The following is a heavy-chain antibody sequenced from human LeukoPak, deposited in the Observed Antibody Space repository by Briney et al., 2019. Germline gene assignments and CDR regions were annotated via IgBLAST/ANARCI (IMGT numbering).Heavy chain of an antibody. CDR1: GYTFTGYY. J-gene: IGHJ5*02. CDR2: INPNINGT. D-gene: IGHD3-9*01. Sequence: GASVKVSCKASGYTFTGYYIHWVRQAPGQGLEWMGWINPNINGTNYAQKFQGRVTMTGDRSISTAYMELSRLRSDDTAVYYCARAEYYDILTGYYHYNWFDPWGQGTLVTVSS. V-gene: IGHV1-2*02. CDR3: ARAEYYDILTGYYHYNWFDP.